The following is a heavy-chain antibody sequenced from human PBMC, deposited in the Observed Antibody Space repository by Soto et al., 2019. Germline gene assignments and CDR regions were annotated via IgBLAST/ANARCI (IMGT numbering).Heavy chain of an antibody. J-gene: IGHJ5*02. Sequence: QMPGKGLEWMGIIYPGDSDTRYSTSFQGQVTIAADKSISTAYLQWSSLKASDTAMYYCARLVADYVDPWGQGTLVTVSS. CDR2: IYPGDSDT. CDR3: ARLVADYVDP. D-gene: IGHD6-19*01. V-gene: IGHV5-51*01.